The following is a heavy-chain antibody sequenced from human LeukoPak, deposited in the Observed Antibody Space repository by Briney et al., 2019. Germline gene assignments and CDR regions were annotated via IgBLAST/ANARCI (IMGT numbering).Heavy chain of an antibody. CDR1: GFTFSSYW. J-gene: IGHJ4*02. CDR2: IKSDGSST. CDR3: ARAWGVGAAAGKDY. Sequence: GGSLRLSCVASGFTFSSYWMHWVRQAPGKGLVWVSRIKSDGSSTAYADSVKGRFTISRDKAKNTLYLQMNSLRAEDTAVYYCARAWGVGAAAGKDYWGQGTLVTVSS. V-gene: IGHV3-74*01. D-gene: IGHD6-13*01.